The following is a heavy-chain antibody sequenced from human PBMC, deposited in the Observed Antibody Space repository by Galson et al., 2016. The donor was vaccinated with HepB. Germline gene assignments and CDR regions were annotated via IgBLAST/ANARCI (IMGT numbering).Heavy chain of an antibody. CDR2: INVDGYST. J-gene: IGHJ6*02. Sequence: SLRLSCAASGFTFSGYWMHWVRQDPEKGLVWVSRINVDGYSTIYADFVKGRFTTSRDNAKNTLHLQMNSLGAEDTALYHCVRGKDYDMDVWGQGTTVTVSS. CDR3: VRGKDYDMDV. V-gene: IGHV3-74*01. CDR1: GFTFSGYW.